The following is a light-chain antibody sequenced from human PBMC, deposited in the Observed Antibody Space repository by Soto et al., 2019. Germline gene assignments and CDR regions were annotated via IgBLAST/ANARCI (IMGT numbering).Light chain of an antibody. CDR1: SSNIGSNM. V-gene: IGLV1-44*01. CDR2: SND. CDR3: AAWDDTLKGCV. J-gene: IGLJ1*01. Sequence: QSVLTQPPSASGTPGQRVTISCSGSSSNIGSNMVNWYQQLPGTAPKLLIYSNDQRPSGVPDRFSGSKSGTSASLAISGLPSEDEADYYCAAWDDTLKGCVFGTGTKVTVL.